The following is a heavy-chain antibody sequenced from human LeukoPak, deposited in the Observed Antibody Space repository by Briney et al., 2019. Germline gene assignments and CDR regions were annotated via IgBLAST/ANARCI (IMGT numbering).Heavy chain of an antibody. D-gene: IGHD6-13*01. CDR3: AKGPIEAAANGLYFDY. Sequence: GGSLRLSCAASGFTFSSYAMSWVRQAPGKGLEWVSVISGSGGKTYYADFVKGRFTISRDNSKNPLYLQMNSLRAEDTAVYYCAKGPIEAAANGLYFDYWGQGTLVTVSS. CDR1: GFTFSSYA. J-gene: IGHJ4*02. CDR2: ISGSGGKT. V-gene: IGHV3-23*01.